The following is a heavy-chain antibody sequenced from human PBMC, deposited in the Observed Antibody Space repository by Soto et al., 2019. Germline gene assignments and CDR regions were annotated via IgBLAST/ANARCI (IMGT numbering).Heavy chain of an antibody. V-gene: IGHV5-10-1*01. CDR2: IDPSDSYT. Sequence: PGESLKISCKGSGYSFTSYWISWVRQMPGKGLEWMGRIDPSDSYTNYSPSFQGHVTISADKSISTAYLQWSSLKASDTAMYYCASKGIAAAGRIEFDYWGQGTLVTVSS. CDR3: ASKGIAAAGRIEFDY. J-gene: IGHJ4*02. D-gene: IGHD6-13*01. CDR1: GYSFTSYW.